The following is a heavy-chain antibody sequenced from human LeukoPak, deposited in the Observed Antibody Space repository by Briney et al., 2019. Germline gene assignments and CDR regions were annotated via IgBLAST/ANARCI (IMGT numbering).Heavy chain of an antibody. J-gene: IGHJ6*02. CDR1: GFTFSSYA. CDR3: ARDSDFWSGYYSHYYYGMDV. D-gene: IGHD3-3*01. V-gene: IGHV3-30-3*01. CDR2: ISYDGSNK. Sequence: GGSLRLSCAASGFTFSSYAMHWVRQAPGKGLEWVTVISYDGSNKYYADSVKGPFTISRDNSKNTLYLQMNSLRAEDTAVYYCARDSDFWSGYYSHYYYGMDVWGQGTTVTVSS.